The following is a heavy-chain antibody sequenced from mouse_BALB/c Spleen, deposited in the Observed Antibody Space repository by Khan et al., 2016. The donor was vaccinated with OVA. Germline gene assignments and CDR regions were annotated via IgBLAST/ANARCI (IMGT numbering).Heavy chain of an antibody. Sequence: QLEESGPGLVKPSQSLSLTCTITGYSITSGYGRNWIRQFPGNKLEWMVYISYSGSTNYNPSLKSRISITRNTSKNQFFLQLNSVTTEDTATYYCARTARIKYWGQGTTLTVSS. V-gene: IGHV3-2*02. CDR2: ISYSGST. J-gene: IGHJ2*01. CDR1: GYSITSGYG. CDR3: ARTARIKY. D-gene: IGHD1-2*01.